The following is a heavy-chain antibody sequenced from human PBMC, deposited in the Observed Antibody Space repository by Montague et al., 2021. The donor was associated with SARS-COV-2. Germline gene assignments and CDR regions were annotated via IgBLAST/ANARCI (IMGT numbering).Heavy chain of an antibody. CDR3: TRHVHMTWPEPSPGFDY. CDR1: GDSISSSSYN. D-gene: IGHD1-1*01. Sequence: SETLSLTCTVSGDSISSSSYNRGWIRQPPGKGLEWIGSVHYSGRPYYXPSLKSPVTIYVDTSKNQLSLKLSSVTAADTAVYYCTRHVHMTWPEPSPGFDYWGQGTMVTVSS. V-gene: IGHV4-39*01. J-gene: IGHJ4*02. CDR2: VHYSGRP.